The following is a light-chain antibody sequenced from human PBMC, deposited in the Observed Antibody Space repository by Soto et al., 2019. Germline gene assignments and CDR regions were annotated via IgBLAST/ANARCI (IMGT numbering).Light chain of an antibody. CDR1: QSVNID. J-gene: IGKJ3*01. CDR3: QQYNTWLCT. CDR2: SAS. V-gene: IGKV3D-15*01. Sequence: EIVLISFPSTLSVSPGESATLSCRASQSVNIDLVWYQQKPGQAPKVLMFSASARETGSTARFSGGGSETEFTLTISSLHPEDAAVHYCQQYNTWLCTFGSGTKVDIK.